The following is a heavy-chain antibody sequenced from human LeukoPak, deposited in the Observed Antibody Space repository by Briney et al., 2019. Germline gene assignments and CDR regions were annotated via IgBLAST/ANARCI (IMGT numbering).Heavy chain of an antibody. V-gene: IGHV3-21*01. CDR2: ISGSGGST. J-gene: IGHJ3*02. D-gene: IGHD3-3*01. CDR3: ARGDFRVGDAFDI. CDR1: GFTFSSYS. Sequence: GGSLRLSCAASGFTFSSYSMNWVRQAPGKGLEWVSAISGSGGSTYYADSVKGRFTISRDNAKNSLYLQMNSLRAEDTAVYYCARGDFRVGDAFDIWGQGTMVTVSS.